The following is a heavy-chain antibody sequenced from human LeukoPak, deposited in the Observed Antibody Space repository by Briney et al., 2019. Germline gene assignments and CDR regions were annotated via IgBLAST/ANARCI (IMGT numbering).Heavy chain of an antibody. Sequence: SETLSLTCTVSGGSVSSGSYYWSWIRQPPGKGLEWIGYIYYSGSTNYNPSLKSRVTISVDTSKNQFSLKLSSVTAADTAVYYCASPWAIPATEKETFDYWGQGTLVTVSS. D-gene: IGHD2-2*02. CDR1: GGSVSSGSYY. V-gene: IGHV4-61*01. J-gene: IGHJ4*02. CDR3: ASPWAIPATEKETFDY. CDR2: IYYSGST.